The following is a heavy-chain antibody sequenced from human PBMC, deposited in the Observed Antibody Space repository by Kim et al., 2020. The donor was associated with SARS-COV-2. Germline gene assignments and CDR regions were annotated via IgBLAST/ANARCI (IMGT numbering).Heavy chain of an antibody. CDR1: VYTLNEYA. V-gene: IGHV7-4-1*02. D-gene: IGHD3-10*01. CDR2: INTDTWTP. J-gene: IGHJ4*02. CDR3: AGTDLHGSGRLGIDF. Sequence: AAVNVSCKVSVYTLNEYAMNWVRQAPGQGLEWMGWINTDTWTPTFAPDFTGRFVFSLDSSVSTVYLQTSSLKADDTAVYFCAGTDLHGSGRLGIDFWGQG.